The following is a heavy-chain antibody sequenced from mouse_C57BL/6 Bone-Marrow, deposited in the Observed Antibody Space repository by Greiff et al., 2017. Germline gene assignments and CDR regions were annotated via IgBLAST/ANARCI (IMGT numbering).Heavy chain of an antibody. Sequence: QVQLQQPGAELVKPGASVKLSCKASGYTFTSYWMHWVKQRPGQGLEWIGMIHPNSGSTNYNEKFKSKATLTVDKSSSTAYMQLSSLTSEDSAVYYGASLYGNYWYFDVWGTGTTVTVSS. J-gene: IGHJ1*03. D-gene: IGHD2-1*01. CDR3: ASLYGNYWYFDV. CDR2: IHPNSGST. V-gene: IGHV1-64*01. CDR1: GYTFTSYW.